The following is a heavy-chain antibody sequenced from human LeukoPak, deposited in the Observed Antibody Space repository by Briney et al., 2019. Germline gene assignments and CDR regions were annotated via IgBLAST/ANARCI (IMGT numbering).Heavy chain of an antibody. Sequence: ASVKVSCKASGYTFTGYYMRWVRQAPGQGLEWMGWINPNSGGTNYAQKFQGRVTMTRDTSISTAYMELSRLRSDDTAVYYCARGGYYYDSSGYYVDYWGQGTLVTVSS. CDR1: GYTFTGYY. CDR2: INPNSGGT. J-gene: IGHJ4*02. CDR3: ARGGYYYDSSGYYVDY. V-gene: IGHV1-2*02. D-gene: IGHD3-22*01.